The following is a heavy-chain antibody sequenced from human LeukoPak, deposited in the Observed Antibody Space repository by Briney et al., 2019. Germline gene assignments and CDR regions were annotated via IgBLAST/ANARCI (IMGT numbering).Heavy chain of an antibody. CDR1: GFTFSDYS. V-gene: IGHV3-21*01. J-gene: IGHJ6*03. CDR2: ISTVSTYT. CDR3: TRDGSGFYYYYYMDV. D-gene: IGHD6-25*01. Sequence: GGSLRLSCAASGFTFSDYSMNWVRQAPGKGLGWVASISTVSTYTFYAESLKGRISISRDNAKNSLILQMSSLRADDTAVYYCTRDGSGFYYYYYMDVWGKGTTVTVSS.